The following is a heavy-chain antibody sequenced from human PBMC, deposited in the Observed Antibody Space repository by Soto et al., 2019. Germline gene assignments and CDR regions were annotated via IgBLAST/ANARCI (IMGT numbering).Heavy chain of an antibody. J-gene: IGHJ4*02. CDR3: ARFSLELRANDY. V-gene: IGHV4-31*03. CDR2: IYYSGST. Sequence: SETLSLTCTVSGGSISSGGYYWSWIRQHPGKGLEWIGYIYYSGSTYYNPSLKSRVTISVDTSKNQFSLKLSSVTAADTAVYYCARFSLELRANDYWGQGTLVTVSS. D-gene: IGHD1-7*01. CDR1: GGSISSGGYY.